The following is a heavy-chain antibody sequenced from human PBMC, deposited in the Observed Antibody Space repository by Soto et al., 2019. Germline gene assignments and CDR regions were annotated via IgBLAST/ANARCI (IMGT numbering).Heavy chain of an antibody. Sequence: EVQLLESGGGLVQPGGSLRLSCAASGFTFSSYAMSWVRQAPGKGLEWVSAISGRGGSTYYAESVKGRFTISRDNSKYTLYLQMNSLRAEDTAVYYCAKVGYCSGGSCYRRYYFDYWGQGTLVTVSS. V-gene: IGHV3-23*01. CDR3: AKVGYCSGGSCYRRYYFDY. D-gene: IGHD2-15*01. CDR2: ISGRGGST. J-gene: IGHJ4*02. CDR1: GFTFSSYA.